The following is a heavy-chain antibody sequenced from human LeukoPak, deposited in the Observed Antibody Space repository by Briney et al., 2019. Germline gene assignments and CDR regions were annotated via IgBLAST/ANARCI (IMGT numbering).Heavy chain of an antibody. V-gene: IGHV3-30*02. CDR2: IRYDGSNK. D-gene: IGHD3-10*01. CDR1: GFTFSSYG. CDR3: AKDLIIRIDY. Sequence: GGSLRLSCAASGFTFSSYGMHWVRQAPGKGLEWVAFIRYDGSNKYYADSVKGRFTISRDNSKNTLYLQMNSPRAEDTAVYYCAKDLIIRIDYWGQGTLVTVSS. J-gene: IGHJ4*02.